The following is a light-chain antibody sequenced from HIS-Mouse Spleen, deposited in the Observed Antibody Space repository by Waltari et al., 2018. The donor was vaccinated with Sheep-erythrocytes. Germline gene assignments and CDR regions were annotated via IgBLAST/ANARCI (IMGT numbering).Light chain of an antibody. CDR3: CSYAGSYNHV. CDR2: DVS. Sequence: QYALTQPRSVSGSPGQSVTISCTGPSSDVGGYNSVSWYQQHPGKAPKLMIYDVSKRPSGVPDRFSGSKSGNTASLTISGLQAEDEADYYCCSYAGSYNHVFATGTKVTVL. V-gene: IGLV2-11*01. CDR1: SSDVGGYNS. J-gene: IGLJ1*01.